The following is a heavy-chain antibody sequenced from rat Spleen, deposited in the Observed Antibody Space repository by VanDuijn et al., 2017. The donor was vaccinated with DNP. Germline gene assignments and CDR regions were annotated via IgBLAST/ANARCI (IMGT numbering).Heavy chain of an antibody. CDR1: GFTFSDYN. CDR2: INFDGDST. Sequence: EVQLVETGGGLVQPGRSLKLSCVASGFTFSDYNMAWVRQAPTKGLEWVTYINFDGDSTYYRDSVKGRFTISRDNAENTVYLQMNSLRSEDTATYYCARQTYYDGSYPYTMDAWGQGTSVTVSS. D-gene: IGHD1-12*02. CDR3: ARQTYYDGSYPYTMDA. J-gene: IGHJ4*01. V-gene: IGHV5-7*01.